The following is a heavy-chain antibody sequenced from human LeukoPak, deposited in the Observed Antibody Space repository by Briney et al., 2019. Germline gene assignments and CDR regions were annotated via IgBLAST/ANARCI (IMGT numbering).Heavy chain of an antibody. D-gene: IGHD1-1*01. CDR1: GFTLSSFD. CDR2: IGTASDT. V-gene: IGHV3-13*01. CDR3: ARGPRRGKYYYMDV. J-gene: IGHJ6*03. Sequence: ETGGSLRLSCAASGFTLSSFDMHWVRQPTGQGLEWVSTIGTASDTYYPGSVEGRFTLSRDNAKNSLYLQMNSLTAGDTAVYYCARGPRRGKYYYMDVWGKGTTVTVSS.